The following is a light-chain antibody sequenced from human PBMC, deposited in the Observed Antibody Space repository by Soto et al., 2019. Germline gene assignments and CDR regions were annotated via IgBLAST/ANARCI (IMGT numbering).Light chain of an antibody. CDR2: DVS. CDR3: SSYTSSSTPHVV. Sequence: QSALTQPASVSGSPGQSITISCTGTSSDVGGYNYVSWYQQHPGKAPTLMIYDVSNRPSGVSNRFSGSKSGNTASLTISGLQADDEADYYCSSYTSSSTPHVVFGGGTKLTVL. J-gene: IGLJ2*01. V-gene: IGLV2-14*01. CDR1: SSDVGGYNY.